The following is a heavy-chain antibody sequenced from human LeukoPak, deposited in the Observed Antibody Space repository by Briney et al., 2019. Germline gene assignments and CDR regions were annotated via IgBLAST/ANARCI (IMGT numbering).Heavy chain of an antibody. CDR2: IYRSGST. CDR3: ARTGGSGSDY. Sequence: SETLSLTCVVSGYSISSGYRWAWIRQPPGKGLEWIGSIYRSGSTYYNPSLKSRVTLSVDTSKNQFSLELSSVTAADTAVYYCARTGGSGSDYWGQGTLVTVSS. CDR1: GYSISSGYR. V-gene: IGHV4-38-2*01. J-gene: IGHJ4*02. D-gene: IGHD3-10*01.